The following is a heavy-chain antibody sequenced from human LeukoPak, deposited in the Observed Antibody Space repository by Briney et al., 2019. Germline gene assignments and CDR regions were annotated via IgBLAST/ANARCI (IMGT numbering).Heavy chain of an antibody. Sequence: GESLKISCKGSGFSFANYWIGWVRQMPGKGLEWMGIIYPGDSDVRYSPSFQGQVTISADKSISIAYLQWSSLKASDTAIYFCASQTATVTFDYWGQGTLVTVSS. V-gene: IGHV5-51*01. CDR2: IYPGDSDV. D-gene: IGHD4-17*01. J-gene: IGHJ4*02. CDR1: GFSFANYW. CDR3: ASQTATVTFDY.